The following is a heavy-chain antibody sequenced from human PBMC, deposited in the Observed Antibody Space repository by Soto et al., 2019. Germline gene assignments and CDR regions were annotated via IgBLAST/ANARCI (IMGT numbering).Heavy chain of an antibody. CDR2: IFSNDEK. J-gene: IGHJ4*02. V-gene: IGHV2-26*01. CDR3: ARIVIIGLRYFDY. CDR1: GFSLNNDXMG. Sequence: SGPTLMNPTEPLTLNCTVSGFSLNNDXMGVSWIRQPPGKALEWLAHIFSNDEKSYSTSLKSRLTISKDTSKSQVVLTMTNMDPVDTATYYCARIVIIGLRYFDYWGEGTLVTVSS. D-gene: IGHD2-21*02.